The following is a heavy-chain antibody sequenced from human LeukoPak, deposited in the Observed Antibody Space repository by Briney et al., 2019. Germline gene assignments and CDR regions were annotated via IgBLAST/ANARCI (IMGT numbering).Heavy chain of an antibody. J-gene: IGHJ5*02. CDR3: ARGSSSWYVRWFDP. V-gene: IGHV4-39*07. CDR2: IYYSGST. D-gene: IGHD6-13*01. Sequence: PSETLSLTCTVSGGSISSSSYYWGWIRQPPGKGLEWIGSIYYSGSTYYNPSLKSRVTISVDTSKNQFSLKLSSVTAADTAVYYCARGSSSWYVRWFDPWGQGTLVTVSS. CDR1: GGSISSSSYY.